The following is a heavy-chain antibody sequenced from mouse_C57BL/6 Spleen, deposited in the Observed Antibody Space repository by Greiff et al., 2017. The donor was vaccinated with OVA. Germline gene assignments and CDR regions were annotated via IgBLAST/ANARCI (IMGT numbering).Heavy chain of an antibody. CDR1: GFTFSDYG. CDR2: ISSGSSTI. V-gene: IGHV5-17*01. D-gene: IGHD2-5*01. CDR3: ANSNYRYYAMDD. J-gene: IGHJ4*01. Sequence: EVQGVESGGGLVKPGGSLKLSCAASGFTFSDYGMHWVRQAPEQGLEWVAYISSGSSTIYYADTVKGRFTLSRDNAKNTLFLQMTSLKAEDTARYNCANSNYRYYAMDDWGQGTSVTVS.